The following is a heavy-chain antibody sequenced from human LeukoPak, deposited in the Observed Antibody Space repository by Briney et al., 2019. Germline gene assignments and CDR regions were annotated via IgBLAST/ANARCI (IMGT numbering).Heavy chain of an antibody. V-gene: IGHV3-7*01. CDR1: GFTFSGYG. J-gene: IGHJ6*02. CDR2: VKQDGGET. D-gene: IGHD2/OR15-2a*01. CDR3: ARELVSYYYYGMDV. Sequence: GGSLRLSCEASGFTFSGYGMTWIRQAPGKGLQWVATVKQDGGETYYVDSVKGRFTISRDNAKNSLYLQMNSLRAEDTAVYYCARELVSYYYYGMDVWGQGTTVTVSS.